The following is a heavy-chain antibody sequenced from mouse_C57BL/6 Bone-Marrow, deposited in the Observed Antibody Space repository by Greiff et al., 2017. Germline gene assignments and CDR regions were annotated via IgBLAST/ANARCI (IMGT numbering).Heavy chain of an antibody. CDR2: INPGSGGT. V-gene: IGHV1-54*01. D-gene: IGHD1-1*01. Sequence: VQLQQSGAELVRPGTSVKVSCKASGYAFTNYLIEWVKQRPGQGLEWIGVINPGSGGTNYNEKFKGKATLTADKSSSTAYTQHSSLTSEDSAVYVCASKINYGNSYFDYWGQGTTLTVSS. J-gene: IGHJ2*01. CDR1: GYAFTNYL. CDR3: ASKINYGNSYFDY.